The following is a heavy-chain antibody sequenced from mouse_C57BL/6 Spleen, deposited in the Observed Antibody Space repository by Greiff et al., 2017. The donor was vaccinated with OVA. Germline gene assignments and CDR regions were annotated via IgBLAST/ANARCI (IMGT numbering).Heavy chain of an antibody. J-gene: IGHJ4*01. V-gene: IGHV5-4*01. CDR3: ARDVDLYYAMDY. CDR1: GFTFSSYA. CDR2: ISDGGSYT. Sequence: EVKLVESGGGLVKPGGSLKLSCAASGFTFSSYAMSWVRQTPEKRLEWVATISDGGSYTYYPDNVKGRFTISRDNAKYNLYLQMSHLKSEDTAMYYCARDVDLYYAMDYWGQGTSVTVSS.